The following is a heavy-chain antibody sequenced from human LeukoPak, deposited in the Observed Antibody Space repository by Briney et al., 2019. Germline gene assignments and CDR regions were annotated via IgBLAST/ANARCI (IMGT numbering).Heavy chain of an antibody. CDR2: IYTSGST. V-gene: IGHV4-4*07. J-gene: IGHJ4*02. CDR3: ARDHACSNGVCSYFDS. D-gene: IGHD2-8*01. Sequence: PSETLSLTCTVSGGSISSYYWSWIRQPAGKGLEWIGRIYTSGSTNYNPSLKSRVTMSVDTSKNQFSLKLSSVTAADTAVYYCARDHACSNGVCSYFDSWGQGTLVTVSS. CDR1: GGSISSYY.